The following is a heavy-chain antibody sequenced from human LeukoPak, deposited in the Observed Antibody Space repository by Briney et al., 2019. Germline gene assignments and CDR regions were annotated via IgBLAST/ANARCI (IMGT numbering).Heavy chain of an antibody. V-gene: IGHV4-59*01. D-gene: IGHD6-19*01. Sequence: SETLSLTCTVPGGSISSYYWSWIRQPPGKGLESIGYIYYSGSTNYNPSLKSRVTISVDTSKNQFSLKLSSVTAADTAVYYCARSEGIAVAGTAFDIWGQGTMVTVSS. CDR1: GGSISSYY. CDR2: IYYSGST. CDR3: ARSEGIAVAGTAFDI. J-gene: IGHJ3*02.